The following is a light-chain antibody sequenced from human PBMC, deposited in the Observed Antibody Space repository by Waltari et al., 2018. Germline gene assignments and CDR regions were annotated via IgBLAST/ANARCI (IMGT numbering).Light chain of an antibody. CDR1: ESVAAY. CDR3: QQRFRWPLT. CDR2: DAS. J-gene: IGKJ4*01. Sequence: EIVLTTSPATPDFAPGERDTLSCRARESVAAYLGWYQQRLGQPPRLLIYDASNRATGIPARFSGSGSGTDFTLTIDSLEPEDFAVYYCQQRFRWPLTFGGGTRVE. V-gene: IGKV3-11*01.